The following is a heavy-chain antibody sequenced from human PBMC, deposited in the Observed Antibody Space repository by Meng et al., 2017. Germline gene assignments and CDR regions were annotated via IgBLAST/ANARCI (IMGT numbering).Heavy chain of an antibody. CDR2: IKPDGTMT. V-gene: IGHV3-74*01. J-gene: IGHJ5*02. CDR3: ARSDWFDP. Sequence: EGQVGGSGGGLVKWGGSLRLSCTASGFTFRNYWMHWVRQAPGKGRVWVSRIKPDGTMTVYADSVKGRFTISRDNAKNTLYLQMNSLRSDDTAVYYCARSDWFDPWGQGTLVTVSS. CDR1: GFTFRNYW.